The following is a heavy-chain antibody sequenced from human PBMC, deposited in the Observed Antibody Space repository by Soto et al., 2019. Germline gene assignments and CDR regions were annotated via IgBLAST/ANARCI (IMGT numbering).Heavy chain of an antibody. V-gene: IGHV4-59*08. CDR2: ISYSGST. D-gene: IGHD6-19*01. J-gene: IGHJ5*02. CDR1: GGTIRSYY. CDR3: ARRTAVAGKGAWFDP. Sequence: SETLSLTCTVSGGTIRSYYWNWIRQPPGKGLEWIGYISYSGSTNYNPSLKGRLTISVDTSKNHFSLNVSSVTAADTAVYYCARRTAVAGKGAWFDPWGQGALVTVSS.